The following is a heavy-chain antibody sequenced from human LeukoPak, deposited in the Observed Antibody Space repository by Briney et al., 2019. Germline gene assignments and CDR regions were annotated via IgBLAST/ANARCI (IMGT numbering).Heavy chain of an antibody. J-gene: IGHJ6*02. D-gene: IGHD1-26*01. Sequence: GGSLRLSCAASGFTFSSHAMSWVRQAPGKGLEWVSVISGSGGSTYYADSVKGRFTISRDNSKNTLYLQMNSLRAEDTAVYYCAKCHSGNYYYGMDVWGQGTTVTVSS. CDR3: AKCHSGNYYYGMDV. CDR1: GFTFSSHA. CDR2: ISGSGGST. V-gene: IGHV3-23*01.